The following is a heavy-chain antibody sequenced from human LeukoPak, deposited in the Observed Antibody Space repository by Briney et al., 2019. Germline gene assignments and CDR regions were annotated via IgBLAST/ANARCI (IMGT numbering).Heavy chain of an antibody. D-gene: IGHD1-20*01. V-gene: IGHV3-30*02. J-gene: IGHJ5*02. Sequence: GGSLRLSCAASGFTFNSYGMHWVRQAPGKGLEWVAFIRLDASNKYYADSVKGRFTISRDNSKNTLYLQMNSLRAEDAAVYYCAKDYGLTGTGGAWLDPWGQGTLVTVSS. CDR3: AKDYGLTGTGGAWLDP. CDR1: GFTFNSYG. CDR2: IRLDASNK.